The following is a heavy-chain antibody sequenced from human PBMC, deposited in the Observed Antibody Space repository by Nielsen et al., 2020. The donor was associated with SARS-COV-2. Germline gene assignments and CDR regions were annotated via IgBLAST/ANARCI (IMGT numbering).Heavy chain of an antibody. D-gene: IGHD6-13*01. CDR1: GFTFSSYW. CDR2: IWYDGSNK. J-gene: IGHJ4*02. CDR3: ARDLGIAAAGTTGGY. V-gene: IGHV3-33*08. Sequence: GESLKISCAASGFTFSSYWMSWVRQAPGKGLEWVAVIWYDGSNKYYADSVKGRFTISRDNSKNTLYLQMNSLRAEDTAVYYCARDLGIAAAGTTGGYWGQGTLVTVSS.